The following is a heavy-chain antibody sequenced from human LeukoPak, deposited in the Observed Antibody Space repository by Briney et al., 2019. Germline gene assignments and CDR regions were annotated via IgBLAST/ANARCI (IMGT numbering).Heavy chain of an antibody. CDR3: ARGSFYDSSGYIDY. V-gene: IGHV4-31*03. CDR1: GGSISSGGYY. J-gene: IGHJ4*02. CDR2: IYYSGST. Sequence: SETLSPTCTVSGGSISSGGYYWSWIRQHPGKGLEWIGYIYYSGSTYYNPSLKSRVTISVDSSKNQFSLKLSSVTAADTAVYYCARGSFYDSSGYIDYWGQGTLVTVSS. D-gene: IGHD3-22*01.